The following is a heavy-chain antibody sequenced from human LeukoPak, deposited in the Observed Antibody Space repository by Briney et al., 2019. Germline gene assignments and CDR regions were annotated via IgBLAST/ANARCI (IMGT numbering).Heavy chain of an antibody. D-gene: IGHD6-19*01. J-gene: IGHJ4*02. CDR3: AKVGRSGWPLDN. V-gene: IGHV3-7*01. Sequence: GGSLRLSCAASAFTVSSNYMSWVRQAPGKGLEWVANINQDDTQKYYVDSVKGRFAISKDNAKNSLYLQMNSLRVEDTAVYYCAKVGRSGWPLDNWGQGTLVTVSS. CDR2: INQDDTQK. CDR1: AFTVSSNY.